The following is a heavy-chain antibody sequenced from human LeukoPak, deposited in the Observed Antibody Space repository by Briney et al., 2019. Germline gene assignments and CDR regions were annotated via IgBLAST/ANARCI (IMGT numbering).Heavy chain of an antibody. J-gene: IGHJ4*02. V-gene: IGHV3-11*04. Sequence: GGSLRLSCAASGFTFRDYYMSWIRQAPGKGLEWVSYISSSGSTIYYADSVKGRFTISRDNAKNSLYLQMNSLRAEDTAAYYCARSGIGYSYGPYYFDYWGQGTLVTVSS. CDR2: ISSSGSTI. CDR1: GFTFRDYY. CDR3: ARSGIGYSYGPYYFDY. D-gene: IGHD5-18*01.